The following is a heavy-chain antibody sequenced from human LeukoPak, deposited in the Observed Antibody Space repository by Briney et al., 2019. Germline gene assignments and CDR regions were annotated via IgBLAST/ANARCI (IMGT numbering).Heavy chain of an antibody. J-gene: IGHJ3*02. CDR2: VYSGSST. D-gene: IGHD3-22*01. CDR3: ARGLFLSGYLDAFDI. Sequence: GGYLRLSCAASGFTGSSNYMSWVPPAQGKGLKWVSVVYSGSSTYYPDSVKGRFTISRDNSKNTLYLQMNSLSVEATAIYYCARGLFLSGYLDAFDIWGQGTVVTVSS. V-gene: IGHV3-66*01. CDR1: GFTGSSNY.